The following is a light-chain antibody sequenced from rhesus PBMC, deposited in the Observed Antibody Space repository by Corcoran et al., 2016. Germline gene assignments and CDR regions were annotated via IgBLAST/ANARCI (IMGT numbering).Light chain of an antibody. CDR2: EVS. Sequence: QAALTQPRSVSGSPGQSVTISCTGTSSDIGGYKYVSWYQQHPGTAPKLMIYEVSERPSGVSDRFSGSKSGNTASLTISGLQPEDEVDYYCSSYAGSDTFVFGSGTRLTVL. CDR1: SSDIGGYKY. V-gene: IGLV2-32*02. J-gene: IGLJ6*01. CDR3: SSYAGSDTFV.